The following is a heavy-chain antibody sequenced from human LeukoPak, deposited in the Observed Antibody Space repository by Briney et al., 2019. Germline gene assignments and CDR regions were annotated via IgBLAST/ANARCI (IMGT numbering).Heavy chain of an antibody. D-gene: IGHD2-15*01. CDR3: AKDLFIARGYFYYMDV. CDR2: ISGDGGRT. V-gene: IGHV3-43*02. CDR1: GFTFDDYA. J-gene: IGHJ6*03. Sequence: PGGSLRLSCAASGFTFDDYAMHWVRQPPGKGLEWVSLISGDGGRTYYADSVKGRFTVSRDNSKNTLYLQMNSLGTEDTVLYYCAKDLFIARGYFYYMDVWGKGTTVTVSS.